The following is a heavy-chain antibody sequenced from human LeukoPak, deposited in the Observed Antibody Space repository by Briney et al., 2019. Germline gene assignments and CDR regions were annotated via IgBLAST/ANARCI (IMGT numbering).Heavy chain of an antibody. Sequence: GGSLRLSCAASGFTFDDYAMQWVRQAPGKGLEWVSLISGDGGSTYYADSVKGRFTISRDNSKNSLYLQMNSLRTQDTALYYCAKGSTWLQDYWGQGTLVTVSS. V-gene: IGHV3-43*02. J-gene: IGHJ4*02. CDR2: ISGDGGST. CDR3: AKGSTWLQDY. CDR1: GFTFDDYA. D-gene: IGHD5-24*01.